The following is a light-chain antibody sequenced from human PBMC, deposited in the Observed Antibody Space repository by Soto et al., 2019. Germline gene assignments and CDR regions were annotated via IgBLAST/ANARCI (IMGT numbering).Light chain of an antibody. V-gene: IGLV2-11*01. CDR2: DVS. CDR3: SSYTSSGTYV. J-gene: IGLJ1*01. Sequence: QSVLTQPRSVSGSPGQSVTISCTGTSSDVGGHDYVSWYQQHPGKAPKVMIYDVSKRPSGVPDRFSGSKSGNTASLTISGLQAEDEADYYCSSYTSSGTYVFGTGTKVTVL. CDR1: SSDVGGHDY.